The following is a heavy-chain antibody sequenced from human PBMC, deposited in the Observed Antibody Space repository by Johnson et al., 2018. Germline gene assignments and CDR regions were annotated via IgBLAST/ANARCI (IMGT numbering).Heavy chain of an antibody. J-gene: IGHJ6*03. D-gene: IGHD3-22*01. CDR1: DGFFSSSYVY. V-gene: IGHV4-39*07. Sequence: QVQLQESGPGLVKPSETLSLTCTVSDGFFSSSYVYWGWIRQPPGKGLEWIGTISYSGSTYYNPSLKSRFPLSIDTSNNQFSLRLNSVTAADTAVVYCARGRGDRSCCYYYYYYMDVWGKGTTVTVSS. CDR2: ISYSGST. CDR3: ARGRGDRSCCYYYYYYMDV.